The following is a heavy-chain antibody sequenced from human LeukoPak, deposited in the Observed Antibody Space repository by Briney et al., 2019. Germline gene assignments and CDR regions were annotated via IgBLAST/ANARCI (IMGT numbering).Heavy chain of an antibody. CDR3: ARVRFGSSWPDNWFDP. CDR1: GFTVSYNY. D-gene: IGHD6-13*01. J-gene: IGHJ5*02. Sequence: PGGSLRLSCAASGFTVSYNYMSWVRQAPGKGLEWVSVIYSGGSTYYADSVKGRFTISRDNSKNTLYLQMNSLRAEDTAVYYCARVRFGSSWPDNWFDPWGQGTLVTVSS. CDR2: IYSGGST. V-gene: IGHV3-53*01.